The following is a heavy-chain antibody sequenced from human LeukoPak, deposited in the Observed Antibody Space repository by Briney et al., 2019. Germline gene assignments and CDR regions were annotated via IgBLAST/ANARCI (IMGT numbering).Heavy chain of an antibody. Sequence: GASVKVSCKAAGGTISNYVISWVRQAPGRGLEWMGGIIPIFTTANYAQKFQGRVTITADESTSTAYMELSSLRSEDTAVYYCARDPTPGRYSGYVPYFDYWGQGTLVTVSS. J-gene: IGHJ4*02. CDR1: GGTISNYV. CDR2: IIPIFTTA. V-gene: IGHV1-69*13. D-gene: IGHD5-12*01. CDR3: ARDPTPGRYSGYVPYFDY.